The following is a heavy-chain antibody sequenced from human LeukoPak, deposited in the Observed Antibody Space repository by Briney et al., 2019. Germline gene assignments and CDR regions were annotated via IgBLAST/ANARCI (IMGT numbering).Heavy chain of an antibody. Sequence: SETLFLTCTVSGGSISSSSYYWGWIRQPPGKGLEWIGSIYYSGSTYYNPSLKSRVTISVDTSKNQFSLKLSSVTAADTAVYYCARDARYSDFDYWGQGTLVTVSS. CDR1: GGSISSSSYY. J-gene: IGHJ4*02. V-gene: IGHV4-39*07. CDR2: IYYSGST. CDR3: ARDARYSDFDY. D-gene: IGHD1-26*01.